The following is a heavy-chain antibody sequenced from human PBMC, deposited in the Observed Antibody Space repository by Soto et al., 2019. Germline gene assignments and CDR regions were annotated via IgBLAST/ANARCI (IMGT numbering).Heavy chain of an antibody. CDR1: GLTFSSYW. CDR2: VSYDGRNK. V-gene: IGHV3-30*18. Sequence: PGGSLRLSCAASGLTFSSYWMHWVRQAPGKGLVWVAVVSYDGRNKYYGDSVKGRFTISRDNSKNTLYLQMDSLRAEDTAVYYCAKQGDYDGLFRYWGQGTLVTVSS. D-gene: IGHD4-17*01. J-gene: IGHJ4*02. CDR3: AKQGDYDGLFRY.